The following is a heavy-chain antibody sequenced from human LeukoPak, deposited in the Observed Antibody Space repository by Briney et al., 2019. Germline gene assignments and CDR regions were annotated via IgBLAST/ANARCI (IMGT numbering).Heavy chain of an antibody. V-gene: IGHV3-7*05. Sequence: GGSLRLSCAASGFTFSSYAMSWVRQAPGKGLEWVANIEQEGSERNYVDSVKGRFTISRDNAKNSLYLQMNSLRAEDTAVYYCARRGRIFGVVVIGYFDYWGQGTLVTVSS. CDR3: ARRGRIFGVVVIGYFDY. J-gene: IGHJ4*02. CDR2: IEQEGSER. CDR1: GFTFSSYA. D-gene: IGHD3-3*01.